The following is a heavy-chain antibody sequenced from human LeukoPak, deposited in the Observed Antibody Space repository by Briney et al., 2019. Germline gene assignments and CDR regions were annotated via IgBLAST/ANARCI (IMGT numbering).Heavy chain of an antibody. D-gene: IGHD4-17*01. V-gene: IGHV3-33*01. J-gene: IGHJ4*02. CDR2: IWHDGRNK. Sequence: GRSLRLSCAASGFTFNKYGMHWVRQAPGKGLEWVAVIWHDGRNKYYADSVKGRFTVSRDNSKNTLYLQMNSLRAEDTAAYYCARAGYGDPHFDFWGQGTLVTVSS. CDR1: GFTFNKYG. CDR3: ARAGYGDPHFDF.